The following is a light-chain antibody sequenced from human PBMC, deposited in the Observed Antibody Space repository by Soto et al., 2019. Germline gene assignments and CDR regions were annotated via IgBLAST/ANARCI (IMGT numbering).Light chain of an antibody. V-gene: IGLV2-18*01. CDR2: EVS. J-gene: IGLJ1*01. CDR3: SLYTSENSYV. CDR1: STDFVSYNR. Sequence: QSALTQTPSVSGSPGQSVTISCTGTSTDFVSYNRVSWYQQPPGTAPKLMIYEVSKRASGVPDRFFGSKSGNTASLTISGLQASDEAYYCCSLYTSENSYVFGTGTKRTVL.